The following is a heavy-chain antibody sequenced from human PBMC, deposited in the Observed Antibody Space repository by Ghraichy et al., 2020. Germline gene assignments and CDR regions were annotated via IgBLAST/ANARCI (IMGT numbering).Heavy chain of an antibody. Sequence: SCTVSGGSISSSSYYWGWIRQPPGKGLEWIGSIYYSGSTYYNPSLKSRVTISVDTSKNQFSLKLSSVTAADTAVYYCARSPYRVYYYYMDVWGKGTTVTVSS. D-gene: IGHD3-10*01. CDR3: ARSPYRVYYYYMDV. J-gene: IGHJ6*03. V-gene: IGHV4-39*01. CDR1: GGSISSSSYY. CDR2: IYYSGST.